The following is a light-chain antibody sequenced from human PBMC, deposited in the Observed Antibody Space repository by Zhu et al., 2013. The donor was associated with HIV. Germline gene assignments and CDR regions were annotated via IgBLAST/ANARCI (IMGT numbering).Light chain of an antibody. J-gene: IGKJ4*01. CDR2: GTS. V-gene: IGKV3-15*01. CDR3: QQDYDSLT. Sequence: EIVMTQSPVTLSVSPGDRVTLSCRASQSIKTNLAWYQQKSGQAPRLLIYGTSTRATGIPARFSGSGSGTDFTLTISSLQPEDFAVYYCQQDYDSLTFGGGTKVEIK. CDR1: QSIKTN.